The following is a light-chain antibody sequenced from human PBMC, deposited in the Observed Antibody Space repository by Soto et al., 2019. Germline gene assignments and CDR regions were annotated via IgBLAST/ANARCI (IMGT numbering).Light chain of an antibody. J-gene: IGKJ4*01. Sequence: EIVLTQSPATVSLSPGETATLSYRASQSIDNYLAWYQQKPGHAPRLLLYDASNRATGILPRFSGSGSGTDFTLTISSLEPEDFAVYYCQHRGNWPTFGGGTKVEIK. CDR2: DAS. CDR3: QHRGNWPT. V-gene: IGKV3-11*01. CDR1: QSIDNY.